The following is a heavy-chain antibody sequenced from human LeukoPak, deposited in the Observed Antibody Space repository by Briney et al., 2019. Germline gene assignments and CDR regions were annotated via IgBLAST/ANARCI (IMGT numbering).Heavy chain of an antibody. V-gene: IGHV4-59*01. CDR2: IYYSGST. CDR3: ARGFYYPSAFDY. D-gene: IGHD3-22*01. CDR1: GGPNSSYY. Sequence: PAETQSLTCTVSGGPNSSYYSSWIRQPPGKGLEWIGYIYYSGSTNYNPSLKSRVTISVDTSKNQFSLKLSSVTAADTAVYYCARGFYYPSAFDYWGQ. J-gene: IGHJ4*02.